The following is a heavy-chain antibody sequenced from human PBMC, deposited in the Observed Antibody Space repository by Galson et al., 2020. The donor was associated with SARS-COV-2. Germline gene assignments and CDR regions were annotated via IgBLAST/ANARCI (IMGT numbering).Heavy chain of an antibody. CDR1: GGSFSGYY. CDR2: INHSGST. Sequence: SETLSLTCAVYGGSFSGYYWSWIRQPPGKGLEWIGEINHSGSTNYNPSLKSRVTISVDTSKNQFSLKLSSVTAADTAVYYCARGLTMIVVVTACGMDVWGQGTTVTGSS. V-gene: IGHV4-34*01. J-gene: IGHJ6*02. CDR3: ARGLTMIVVVTACGMDV. D-gene: IGHD3-22*01.